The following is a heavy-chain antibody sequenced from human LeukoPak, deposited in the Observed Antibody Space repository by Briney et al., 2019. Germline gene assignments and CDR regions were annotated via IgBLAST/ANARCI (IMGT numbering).Heavy chain of an antibody. D-gene: IGHD5-18*01. V-gene: IGHV4-59*12. CDR1: GGSISSYY. CDR3: ARDPGVQLWSRPYYYYYMDV. CDR2: IYYSGST. J-gene: IGHJ6*03. Sequence: SETLSLTCTVSGGSISSYYWSWIRQPPGKGLEWIGYIYYSGSTNYNPSLKSRVTISVDTSKNQFSLKLSSVTAADTAVYYCARDPGVQLWSRPYYYYYMDVWGKGTTVTVSS.